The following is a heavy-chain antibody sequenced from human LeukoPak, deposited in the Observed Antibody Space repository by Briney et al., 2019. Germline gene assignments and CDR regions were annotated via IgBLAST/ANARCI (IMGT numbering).Heavy chain of an antibody. D-gene: IGHD3-10*01. V-gene: IGHV3-7*01. CDR2: VKQDGSEK. CDR3: ARDKGGSGSLHYYGMDV. Sequence: PGGSLRLSCAASGFTFSTYWMNWVRQAPGKGLEWVANVKQDGSEKFYVDSVKGRFTISRDNAKNSLYLQMNFLRAEDTAVYYCARDKGGSGSLHYYGMDVWGQGTTVTVSS. J-gene: IGHJ6*02. CDR1: GFTFSTYW.